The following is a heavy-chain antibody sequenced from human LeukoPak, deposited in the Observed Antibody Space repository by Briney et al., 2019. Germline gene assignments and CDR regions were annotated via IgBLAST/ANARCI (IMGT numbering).Heavy chain of an antibody. Sequence: ASVMVSCKASGYTFTSYYLHWVRQAPGQRPEWMGIIYTNDGSARYAQKFQGRVTMTRDTSTGTVYMELSSLSSDDTAVYYCARARAAAGAQYFQHWGQGTLVSASS. J-gene: IGHJ1*01. D-gene: IGHD6-13*01. V-gene: IGHV1-46*01. CDR1: GYTFTSYY. CDR2: IYTNDGSA. CDR3: ARARAAAGAQYFQH.